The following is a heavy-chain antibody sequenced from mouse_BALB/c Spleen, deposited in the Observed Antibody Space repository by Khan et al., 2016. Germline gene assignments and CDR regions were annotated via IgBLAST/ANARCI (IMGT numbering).Heavy chain of an antibody. CDR2: INPDSSTI. V-gene: IGHV4-1*02. Sequence: EVQLQESGGGLVQPGGSLKLSCAASGFDFSRYWMSWVRQAPGKGLEWIGEINPDSSTINYTPSLKDKFIISRDNAKNTLYLQMGKVRSEDTALXYCAIAGYYGYLAYGGQGTLVTVSA. CDR3: AIAGYYGYLAY. J-gene: IGHJ3*01. D-gene: IGHD1-1*01. CDR1: GFDFSRYW.